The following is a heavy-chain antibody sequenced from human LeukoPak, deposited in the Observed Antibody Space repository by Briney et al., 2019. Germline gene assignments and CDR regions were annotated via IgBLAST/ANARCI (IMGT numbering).Heavy chain of an antibody. D-gene: IGHD1-26*01. J-gene: IGHJ3*02. CDR2: INPNSGGT. Sequence: ASVKVSCKASGYTFTGYYIHWVRQAPGQGLEWMGWINPNSGGTNYAQKFQGRVTMTRDTSISTAYMELSRLRSDDTAVYYCARDPSPYSGSPTDAFDIWGQGTMVTVSS. CDR3: ARDPSPYSGSPTDAFDI. CDR1: GYTFTGYY. V-gene: IGHV1-2*02.